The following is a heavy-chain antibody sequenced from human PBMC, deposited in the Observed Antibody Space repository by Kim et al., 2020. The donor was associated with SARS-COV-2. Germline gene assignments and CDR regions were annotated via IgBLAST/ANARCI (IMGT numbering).Heavy chain of an antibody. CDR2: T. CDR3: ARHSMVRRFDP. Sequence: TYYNPALKSRVTISVDTSKNQFSLKLSSVTAADTAVYYCARHSMVRRFDPWGQGTLVTVSS. J-gene: IGHJ5*02. D-gene: IGHD3-10*01. V-gene: IGHV4-39*01.